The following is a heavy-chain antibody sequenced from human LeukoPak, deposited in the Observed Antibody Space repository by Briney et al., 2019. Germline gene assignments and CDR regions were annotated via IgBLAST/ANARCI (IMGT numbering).Heavy chain of an antibody. V-gene: IGHV1-69*05. D-gene: IGHD3-10*01. CDR2: IIPIFGTA. Sequence: ASVKVSCKASGGTFISYAISWVRQAPGQGLEWMGRIIPIFGTANYAQKFQGRVTITTDESTSTAYMELSSLRSEDTAVYYCARESKLLWFGELLYYFDYWGQGTLVTVSS. J-gene: IGHJ4*02. CDR3: ARESKLLWFGELLYYFDY. CDR1: GGTFISYA.